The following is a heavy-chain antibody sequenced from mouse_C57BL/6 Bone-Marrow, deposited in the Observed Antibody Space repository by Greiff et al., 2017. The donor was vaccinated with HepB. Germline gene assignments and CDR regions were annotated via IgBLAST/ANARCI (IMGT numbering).Heavy chain of an antibody. CDR2: IYPGNSDT. CDR3: TRSTMVTSWFAY. D-gene: IGHD2-2*01. J-gene: IGHJ3*01. CDR1: GYTFTSYW. V-gene: IGHV1-5*01. Sequence: EVQVVESGTVLARPGASVKMSCKTSGYTFTSYWMHWVKQRPGQGLEWIGAIYPGNSDTSYNQKFKGKAKLTAVTSASTAYMELSSLTNEDSAVYYCTRSTMVTSWFAYWGQGTLVTVSA.